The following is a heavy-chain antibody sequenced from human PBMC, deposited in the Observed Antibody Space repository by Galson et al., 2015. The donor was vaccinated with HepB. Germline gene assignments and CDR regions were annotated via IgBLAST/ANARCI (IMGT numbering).Heavy chain of an antibody. CDR2: INPDNGYT. CDR1: GDTFTIYA. J-gene: IGHJ4*02. D-gene: IGHD6-6*01. CDR3: ARVIGTGSDS. V-gene: IGHV1-3*01. Sequence: SVKVACKVSGDTFTIYAIQWVRQAPGQSLEWVGWINPDNGYTRYSQKVEGRVTITSDTSASTAYMELSSLRSEDTAVYYCARVIGTGSDSWGQGTLVTASS.